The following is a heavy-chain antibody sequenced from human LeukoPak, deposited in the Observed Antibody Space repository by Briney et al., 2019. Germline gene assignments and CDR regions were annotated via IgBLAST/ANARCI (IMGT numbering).Heavy chain of an antibody. D-gene: IGHD6-13*01. J-gene: IGHJ4*02. CDR1: GFTFSSYS. V-gene: IGHV3-21*01. CDR2: ISSSSSYI. Sequence: GGSLRLSCAASGFTFSSYSMNWVRQAPGKGLEWVSSISSSSSYIYYADSVKGRFTISRDNAKNSLYLQMNSLRAEDTAVYYCARDIIAAAGTLDYWGQGTLVAVSS. CDR3: ARDIIAAAGTLDY.